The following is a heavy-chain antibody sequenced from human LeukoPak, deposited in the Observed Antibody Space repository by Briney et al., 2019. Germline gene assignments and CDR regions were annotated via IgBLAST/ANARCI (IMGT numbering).Heavy chain of an antibody. CDR1: GFTFSSYA. D-gene: IGHD3-9*01. J-gene: IGHJ6*02. V-gene: IGHV3-30-3*01. Sequence: GGSLRLSCAASGFTFSSYAMHWVRQAPGKGLEWVAVISYDGSNKYYADSVKGRFTISRDNSKNTLYLQMNSLRAEDTAVYYCARDHFDILTGYYYYYYYGMDVWGQGTTVTVSS. CDR2: ISYDGSNK. CDR3: ARDHFDILTGYYYYYYYGMDV.